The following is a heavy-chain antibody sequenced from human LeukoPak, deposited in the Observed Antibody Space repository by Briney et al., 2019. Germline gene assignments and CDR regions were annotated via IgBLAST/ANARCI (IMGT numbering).Heavy chain of an antibody. J-gene: IGHJ4*02. CDR3: ASSPLDSSGYYYYDYFDY. CDR1: GLTFSNCN. Sequence: PGGSLRLSCAASGLTFSNCNMNWVRQAPGKGLEWVSSISTSGSYIYYANSMKGRFTISRDNAKNSLYLQMNSLRAEDTAVYYCASSPLDSSGYYYYDYFDYWGQGTLVTVSS. CDR2: ISTSGSYI. D-gene: IGHD3-22*01. V-gene: IGHV3-21*01.